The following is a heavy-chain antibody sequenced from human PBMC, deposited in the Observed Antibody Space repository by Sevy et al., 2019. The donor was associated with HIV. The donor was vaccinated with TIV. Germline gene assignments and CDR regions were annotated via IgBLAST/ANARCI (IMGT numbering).Heavy chain of an antibody. CDR3: ARDFYSSGWYYFDY. CDR1: GFTFSSYG. D-gene: IGHD6-19*01. CDR2: IWYDGSNK. J-gene: IGHJ4*02. V-gene: IGHV3-33*01. Sequence: GGSLRLSCAASGFTFSSYGMHWVRQAPGKGLGWVAVIWYDGSNKYYADSVKGRFTISRDNSKNTLYLQMNSLRAEDTAVYYCARDFYSSGWYYFDYWGQGTLVTVSS.